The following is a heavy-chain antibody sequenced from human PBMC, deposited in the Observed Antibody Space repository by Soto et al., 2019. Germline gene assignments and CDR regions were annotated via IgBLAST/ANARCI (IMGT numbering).Heavy chain of an antibody. J-gene: IGHJ4*02. Sequence: PGESLKISCKGSGYSFTSYKIAWVRQMPGKGLEWMGVIFPGDSDTRYSPSFQGQVTISADKSTSTAYLQWSSLKASDTAMYYCARHATYYGILSGYYFDYWGQGPLVTVSS. V-gene: IGHV5-51*01. CDR2: IFPGDSDT. CDR3: ARHATYYGILSGYYFDY. D-gene: IGHD3-9*01. CDR1: GYSFTSYK.